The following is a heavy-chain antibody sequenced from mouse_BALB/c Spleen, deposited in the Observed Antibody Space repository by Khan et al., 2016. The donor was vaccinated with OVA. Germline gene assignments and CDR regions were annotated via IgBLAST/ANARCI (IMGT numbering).Heavy chain of an antibody. Sequence: EVELVESGGGLVKPGGSLKLSCAASGFTFSSFAMSWVRQTPVTRLEWVASISSSGSTYYPYRVKCRFTISRDNARNILYLQMSRLRSEDTGMTYCARVYGSSGVDYWGQGTTLTVSS. V-gene: IGHV5-6-5*01. CDR2: ISSSGST. CDR1: GFTFSSFA. D-gene: IGHD1-1*01. J-gene: IGHJ2*01. CDR3: ARVYGSSGVDY.